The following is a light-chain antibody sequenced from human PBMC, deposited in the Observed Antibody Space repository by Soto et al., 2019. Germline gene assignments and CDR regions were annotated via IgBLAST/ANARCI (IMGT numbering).Light chain of an antibody. V-gene: IGKV1-5*01. CDR3: QQYNSFPWT. CDR1: QGISNY. J-gene: IGKJ1*01. CDR2: DAS. Sequence: DIQMTQSPSSLSASVGDRVTITCQASQGISNYLNWYQQKPGKAPSLLITDASKLESGVPPRFNGSRSETEFTLTIRNLQPDDFATYYCQQYNSFPWTFGLGTKVDIK.